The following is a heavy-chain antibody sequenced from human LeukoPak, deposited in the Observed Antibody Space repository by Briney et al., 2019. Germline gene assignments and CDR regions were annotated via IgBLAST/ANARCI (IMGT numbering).Heavy chain of an antibody. CDR2: IIPILGTA. V-gene: IGHV1-69*13. D-gene: IGHD3-16*01. Sequence: SVKVSCKASRGTFSSYAISWVRQAPGQGLEWMGGIIPILGTANYAQKFQGRVTITADEFTSTAYMELSSLRSEDTAVYYCARGIGGLYFYYYYYMDVWGRGTTVTVSS. J-gene: IGHJ6*03. CDR1: RGTFSSYA. CDR3: ARGIGGLYFYYYYYMDV.